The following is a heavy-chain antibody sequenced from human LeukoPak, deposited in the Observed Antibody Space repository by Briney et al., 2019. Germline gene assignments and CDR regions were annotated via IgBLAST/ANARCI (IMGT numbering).Heavy chain of an antibody. D-gene: IGHD3-10*01. CDR3: ARSLYYYGSDSFDI. CDR2: IYTSGTT. V-gene: IGHV4-4*07. J-gene: IGHJ3*02. CDR1: GGSISSYY. Sequence: SETLSLTCTASGGSISSYYWSWIRQPAGKGLEWIGRIYTSGTTHYNPSLKSRVTMSVDTSKNQFSLKLSSVTAADTAVYYCARSLYYYGSDSFDIWGQGTMVSVSS.